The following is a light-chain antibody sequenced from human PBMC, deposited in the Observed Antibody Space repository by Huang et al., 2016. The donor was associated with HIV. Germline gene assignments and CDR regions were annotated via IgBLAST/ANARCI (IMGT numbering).Light chain of an antibody. Sequence: DIVMTQSPDSLAVSLGERATINCKSSQSVLYSSNNKNYLAWYQQKPGQSPKLLIYWASTRESGVPDRFSGSGSGTDFTLTISSLQAEDAAVYYCQQYYSTPTFGGGTKVEIK. CDR2: WAS. CDR3: QQYYSTPT. J-gene: IGKJ4*01. V-gene: IGKV4-1*01. CDR1: QSVLYSSNNKNY.